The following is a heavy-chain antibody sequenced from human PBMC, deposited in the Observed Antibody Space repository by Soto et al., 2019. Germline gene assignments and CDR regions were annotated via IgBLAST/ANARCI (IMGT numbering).Heavy chain of an antibody. V-gene: IGHV4-30-2*01. CDR3: ARGVAAAGSYGMDV. D-gene: IGHD6-13*01. CDR2: IHHSGST. J-gene: IGHJ6*02. Sequence: TLSLTCAVYGGSSSSGGYSWSWIRQPPGKGLEWIGYIHHSGSTSYNPSLKSRVTISVDRSKNQFSLKLRSVTAADTAVYYCARGVAAAGSYGMDVWGQGTKVTVCS. CDR1: GGSSSSGGYS.